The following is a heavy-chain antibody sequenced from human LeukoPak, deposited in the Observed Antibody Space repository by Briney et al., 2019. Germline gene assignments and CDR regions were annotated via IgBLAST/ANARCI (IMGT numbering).Heavy chain of an antibody. V-gene: IGHV4-59*01. CDR3: AGFWSGYYKRDY. CDR2: IYYSGST. CDR1: GGSFSGYY. Sequence: PSETLSLTCAVYGGSFSGYYWSWIRQPPGKGLEWIGYIYYSGSTNYNPSLKSRVTISVDTSKNQFSLKLSSVTAADTAVYYCAGFWSGYYKRDYWGQGTLVTVSS. D-gene: IGHD3-3*01. J-gene: IGHJ4*02.